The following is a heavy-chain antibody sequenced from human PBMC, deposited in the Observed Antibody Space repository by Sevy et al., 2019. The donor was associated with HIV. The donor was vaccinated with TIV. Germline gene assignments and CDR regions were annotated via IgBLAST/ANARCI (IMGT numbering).Heavy chain of an antibody. CDR1: GYTFTGYY. V-gene: IGHV1-2*02. CDR2: INPNSGGT. D-gene: IGHD3-22*01. Sequence: ASVKVSCKASGYTFTGYYMHWVRQAPGQGLEWMGWINPNSGGTNYAQKFQGRVTMTRDTSISTAYMELSRLRSDDTAVYYCARQRVTYYYDGSGRRDAFDIWGQGTMVTVSS. CDR3: ARQRVTYYYDGSGRRDAFDI. J-gene: IGHJ3*02.